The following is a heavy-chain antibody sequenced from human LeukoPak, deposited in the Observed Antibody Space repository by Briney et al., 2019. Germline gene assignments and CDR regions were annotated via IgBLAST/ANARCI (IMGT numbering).Heavy chain of an antibody. D-gene: IGHD3-22*01. CDR1: GFTFSSYG. CDR3: TRVYYDSSGYYQSWFDP. J-gene: IGHJ5*02. Sequence: PGGSLRLSCAASGFTFSSYGMHWVRQAPGKGLEWVAVISYDGSNKYYADSVKGRFTISRDNSKNTLYLQMNSLRAEDTAVYYCTRVYYDSSGYYQSWFDPWGQGTLVTVSS. CDR2: ISYDGSNK. V-gene: IGHV3-30*03.